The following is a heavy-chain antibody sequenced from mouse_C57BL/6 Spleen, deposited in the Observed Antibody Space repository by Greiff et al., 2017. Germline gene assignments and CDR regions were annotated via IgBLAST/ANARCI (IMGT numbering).Heavy chain of an antibody. CDR3: TRGGSSWFAY. D-gene: IGHD1-1*02. CDR1: GYTFTDYE. CDR2: IDPGTGGT. V-gene: IGHV1-15*01. Sequence: QVQLQQSGAELVRPGASVTLSCKASGYTFTDYEMHWVKQTPVHGLEWIGAIDPGTGGTAYNQKFKGKAILTADKSSSTAYMELRSLTSEDSAVYYCTRGGSSWFAYWGQGTLVTVSA. J-gene: IGHJ3*01.